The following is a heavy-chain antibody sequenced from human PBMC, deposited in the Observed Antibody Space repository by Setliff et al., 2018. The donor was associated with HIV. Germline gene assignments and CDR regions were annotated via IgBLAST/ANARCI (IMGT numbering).Heavy chain of an antibody. CDR3: AKHFLLWSNAFHI. CDR2: IYTDDSNT. D-gene: IGHD2-21*01. J-gene: IGHJ3*02. CDR1: GFTFSDYW. V-gene: IGHV3-23*03. Sequence: GGSLRLSCAASGFTFSDYWMHWVRQVPGRGLVWVSIIYTDDSNTYYAESVKGRFTISRDNSKNTLYLQMNSLRTEDTAVYYCAKHFLLWSNAFHIWGQGTMVTVSS.